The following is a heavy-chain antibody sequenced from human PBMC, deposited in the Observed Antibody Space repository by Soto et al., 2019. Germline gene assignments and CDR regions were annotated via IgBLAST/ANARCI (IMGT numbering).Heavy chain of an antibody. V-gene: IGHV3-30*18. CDR2: ISYDGSNK. CDR1: GFTFSSYG. D-gene: IGHD2-15*01. Sequence: GGSLRLSCAASGFTFSSYGMHWVRQAPGKGLEWVAVISYDGSNKYYADSVKGRFTISRDNSKNTLYLQMNSLRAEDTAVYYCAKAGGAWSNYYYYYMDVWGKGTTVTVSS. CDR3: AKAGGAWSNYYYYYMDV. J-gene: IGHJ6*03.